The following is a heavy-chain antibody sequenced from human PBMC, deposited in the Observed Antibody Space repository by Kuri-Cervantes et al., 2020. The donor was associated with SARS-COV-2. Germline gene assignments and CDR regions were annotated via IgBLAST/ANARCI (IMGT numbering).Heavy chain of an antibody. D-gene: IGHD2-15*01. J-gene: IGHJ4*02. Sequence: GESLKISCAASGFTVSSNYMSWVRQAPGKGLEWVSVIYSGGSTYYADSVKGRFTISRHNSKNTLYLQMNSLRAEDTAVYYCAKDHTYCSGGSCYSGAINYWGQGTLVTVSS. CDR3: AKDHTYCSGGSCYSGAINY. CDR1: GFTVSSNY. V-gene: IGHV3-53*04. CDR2: IYSGGST.